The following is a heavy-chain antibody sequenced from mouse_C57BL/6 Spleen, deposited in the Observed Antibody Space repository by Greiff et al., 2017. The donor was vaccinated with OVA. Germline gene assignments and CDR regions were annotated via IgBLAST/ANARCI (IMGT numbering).Heavy chain of an antibody. CDR2: FYPGSGSI. Sequence: QVQLQQSGAELVKPGASVKLSCTASGYTFTEYTIHWVTPRSGPGLEWIGWFYPGSGSIKYNEKFKDKATLTADKSSSTVDMERSRLTSEDSAGYFWARHPNYYGSSYGYCEVWGTGTTVTVSS. CDR1: GYTFTEYT. D-gene: IGHD1-1*01. CDR3: ARHPNYYGSSYGYCEV. V-gene: IGHV1-62-2*01. J-gene: IGHJ1*03.